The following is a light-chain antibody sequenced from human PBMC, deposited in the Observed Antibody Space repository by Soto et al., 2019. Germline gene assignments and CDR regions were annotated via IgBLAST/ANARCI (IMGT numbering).Light chain of an antibody. CDR3: QQSYSSPPEYT. J-gene: IGKJ2*01. V-gene: IGKV1-39*01. Sequence: DTQMTQSPSSLSASIGDRVTITCRASQSIITYLNWYQQKPGNAPKLLIHGASSLESGVPSRFSGSGSGTDFTLTISSLQPEDFATYYCQQSYSSPPEYTFGQGTKLEIK. CDR1: QSIITY. CDR2: GAS.